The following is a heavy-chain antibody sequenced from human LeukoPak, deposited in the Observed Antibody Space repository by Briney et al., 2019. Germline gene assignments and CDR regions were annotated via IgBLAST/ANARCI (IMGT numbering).Heavy chain of an antibody. CDR1: GFTVSSNY. CDR2: IYSGGST. V-gene: IGHV3-53*01. Sequence: QPGGSLRLSCAASGFTVSSNYMSWVRQAPGKGLEWVSVIYSGGSTYYADSVKGRFTISRDNSKNTLYLQMNSLRAEDTAVYYCARDVPHYYGSGSYYGDAFDIWGQGTMVTVSS. J-gene: IGHJ3*02. CDR3: ARDVPHYYGSGSYYGDAFDI. D-gene: IGHD3-10*01.